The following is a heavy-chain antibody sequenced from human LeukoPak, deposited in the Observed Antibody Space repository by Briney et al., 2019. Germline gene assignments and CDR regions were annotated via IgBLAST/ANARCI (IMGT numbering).Heavy chain of an antibody. CDR2: IFYTGST. Sequence: PSETLSLTCTVSGGSISSNNYYWGWIRQPPGKGLEWIGSIFYTGSTYYNPSLKSRVTISVDTSKNQFSLKLSSVTAADTAVYYCATWFGELFPEYYFDYWGQGTLVTVSS. V-gene: IGHV4-39*01. D-gene: IGHD3-10*01. CDR1: GGSISSNNYY. CDR3: ATWFGELFPEYYFDY. J-gene: IGHJ4*02.